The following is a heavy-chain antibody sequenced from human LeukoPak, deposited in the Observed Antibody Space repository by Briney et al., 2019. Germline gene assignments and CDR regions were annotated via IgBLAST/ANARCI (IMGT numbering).Heavy chain of an antibody. J-gene: IGHJ5*02. V-gene: IGHV4-59*01. CDR3: AREKGRWFGELLPNSWFDP. CDR2: ISDIGSI. D-gene: IGHD3-10*01. CDR1: GGSISSYY. Sequence: SETLSLTCTVSGGSISSYYWSWIRQPPGKGLEWIAYISDIGSINYNPSLKSRVTISVDTSKNQFSLKLSSVTAADTAVYYCAREKGRWFGELLPNSWFDPWGQGTLVTVSS.